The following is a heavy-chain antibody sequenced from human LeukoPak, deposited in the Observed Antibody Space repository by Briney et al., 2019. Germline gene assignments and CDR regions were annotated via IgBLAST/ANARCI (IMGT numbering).Heavy chain of an antibody. J-gene: IGHJ5*02. CDR3: ARLGLGYCTNGVCYTETFNWFDP. Sequence: SETLSLTCAVYGGSFSGYYWSWIRQPPGKGLEWIGEINHSGSTNYNLSLKSRVTISVDTSKNQFSLKLSSVTAADTAVYYCARLGLGYCTNGVCYTETFNWFDPWGQGTLVTVSS. CDR1: GGSFSGYY. D-gene: IGHD2-8*01. V-gene: IGHV4-34*01. CDR2: INHSGST.